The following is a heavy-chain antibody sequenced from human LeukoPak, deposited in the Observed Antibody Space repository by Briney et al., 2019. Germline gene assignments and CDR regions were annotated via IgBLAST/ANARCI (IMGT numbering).Heavy chain of an antibody. CDR3: ARDWWGGELLRAFDI. Sequence: GASVKVSCKASGYIFTSYYMHWVRQAPGQGLEWMGIINPSGGSTSYAQKFQGRVTMTRDTSTSTVYMELSSLRSEDTAVYYCARDWWGGELLRAFDIWGQGTMVTVSS. V-gene: IGHV1-46*01. D-gene: IGHD1-26*01. CDR1: GYIFTSYY. J-gene: IGHJ3*02. CDR2: INPSGGST.